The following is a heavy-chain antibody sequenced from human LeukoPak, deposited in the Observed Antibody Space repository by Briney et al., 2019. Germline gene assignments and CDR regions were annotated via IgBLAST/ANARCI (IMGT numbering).Heavy chain of an antibody. CDR3: ARGGGAIAARLVGVFAY. CDR1: GGSFSGYY. D-gene: IGHD6-6*01. V-gene: IGHV4-34*01. Sequence: PSETLSLTCAVYGGSFSGYYWSWIRQPPGKGLEWIGEINHSGSTNYNPSLKSRVTISVDTSKNQFSLKLSSVTAADTAVHYCARGGGAIAARLVGVFAYWGQGTLVTVSS. CDR2: INHSGST. J-gene: IGHJ4*02.